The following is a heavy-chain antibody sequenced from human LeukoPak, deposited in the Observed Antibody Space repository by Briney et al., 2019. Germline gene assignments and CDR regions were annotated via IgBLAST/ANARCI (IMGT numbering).Heavy chain of an antibody. CDR2: ISYDGSNK. D-gene: IGHD6-6*01. CDR3: AKDAARDEYYFGY. Sequence: QPGGSLRLSCAASGFTFSSYGMHWVRQAPGKGLEWVAVISYDGSNKYYADSVKGRFTISRDNSKNTLYLQMNSLRAGDTAVYYCAKDAARDEYYFGYWGQGTLVTVSS. V-gene: IGHV3-30*18. CDR1: GFTFSSYG. J-gene: IGHJ4*02.